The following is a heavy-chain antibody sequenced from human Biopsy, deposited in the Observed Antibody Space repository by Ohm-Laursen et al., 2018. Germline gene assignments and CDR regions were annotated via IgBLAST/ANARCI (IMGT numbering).Heavy chain of an antibody. CDR2: ISGSGTTI. Sequence: SLRLSCSASGFTFNDYYMSWIRQAPGKGLEWLSYISGSGTTIFYADSVKGRFTVSRDNAKNSLYLQMNSLTVEDTAVYYCARDGAGSYHDYWGQGTLVTVSS. CDR3: ARDGAGSYHDY. V-gene: IGHV3-11*01. D-gene: IGHD3-10*01. CDR1: GFTFNDYY. J-gene: IGHJ4*02.